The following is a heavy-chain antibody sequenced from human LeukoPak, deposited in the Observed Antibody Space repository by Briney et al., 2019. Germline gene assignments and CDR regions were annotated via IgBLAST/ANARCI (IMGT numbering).Heavy chain of an antibody. CDR3: ARGPYYFDSSGNFDY. Sequence: SETLSLTCTVSGGSISSGSYYWSWIRQPAGKGLEWIGRIYTSGSTNYNPSLKSRVTMSIDTSKNQFSLKLSSVTAADTAVYYCARGPYYFDSSGNFDYWGQGTLVTVSS. V-gene: IGHV4-61*02. J-gene: IGHJ4*02. D-gene: IGHD3-22*01. CDR1: GGSISSGSYY. CDR2: IYTSGST.